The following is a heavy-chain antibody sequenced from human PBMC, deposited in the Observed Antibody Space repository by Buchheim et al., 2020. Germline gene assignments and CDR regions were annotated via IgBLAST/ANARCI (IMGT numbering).Heavy chain of an antibody. CDR1: GFTFSSYA. CDR3: ASISRDTAIDY. D-gene: IGHD5-18*01. V-gene: IGHV3-30-3*01. J-gene: IGHJ4*02. CDR2: ISYDGSNK. Sequence: QVQLVESGGGVVQPGRSLRLSCAASGFTFSSYAMHWVRQAPGKGLEWVAVISYDGSNKYYADSVKGRFTISRDNSKNTLYLQMNSLGAEDTAVYYCASISRDTAIDYWGQGTL.